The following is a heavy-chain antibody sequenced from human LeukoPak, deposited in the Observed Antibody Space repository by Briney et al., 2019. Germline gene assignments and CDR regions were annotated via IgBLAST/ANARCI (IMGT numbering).Heavy chain of an antibody. CDR2: INHSGST. J-gene: IGHJ4*02. CDR3: ARGRGDSSGYYYFDY. V-gene: IGHV4-34*01. CDR1: GGSFSGYY. D-gene: IGHD3-22*01. Sequence: SETLSLTCAVYGGSFSGYYWSWIRQPPGKGLEWIGEINHSGSTNYNPSLKSRVTISVDTSKNQFSLKLSSVTAADTDVYYCARGRGDSSGYYYFDYWGQGTLVTVSS.